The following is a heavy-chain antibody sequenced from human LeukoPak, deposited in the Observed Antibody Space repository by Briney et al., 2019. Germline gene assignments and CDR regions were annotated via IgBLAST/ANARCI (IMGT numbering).Heavy chain of an antibody. D-gene: IGHD6-13*01. Sequence: SETLSLTCAVYGASFSGYYWSWIRQPPGKGLEWIGEINHSGSTTYNPSLKSQITISIDTSKNKFSLKLRSVPAADTAVYYCATFHSTSWSATWFDPWGQGTLVTVSS. CDR1: GASFSGYY. CDR3: ATFHSTSWSATWFDP. J-gene: IGHJ5*02. V-gene: IGHV4-34*01. CDR2: INHSGST.